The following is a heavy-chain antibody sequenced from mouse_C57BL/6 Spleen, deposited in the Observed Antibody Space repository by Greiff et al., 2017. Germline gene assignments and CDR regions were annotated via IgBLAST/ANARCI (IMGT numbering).Heavy chain of an antibody. J-gene: IGHJ4*01. CDR2: IYPSDSDT. CDR3: ECSGAYYIYAMDY. Sequence: QVQLQQPGAELVRPGSSVKLSCKASGYTFTSYWMDWVKQRPGQGLEWIGNIYPSDSDTHYNQKFKDKATLTVDKSSSTAYMQLSSLTSEDSAVDYCECSGAYYIYAMDYWGQGTSVTVSA. V-gene: IGHV1-61*01. D-gene: IGHD1-1*01. CDR1: GYTFTSYW.